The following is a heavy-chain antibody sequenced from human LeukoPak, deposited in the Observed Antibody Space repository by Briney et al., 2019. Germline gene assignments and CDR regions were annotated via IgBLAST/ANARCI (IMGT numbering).Heavy chain of an antibody. CDR3: ARRLTTSQDLDY. D-gene: IGHD2-2*01. V-gene: IGHV1-2*02. J-gene: IGHJ4*02. Sequence: ASVKLSFKAAGYTFTVHYMYLVRQAPGQGLEWMGWINPNSGDTNYAQKFQGRVTMTRDTSISTAYMDLNMLTSDDTAVYYCARRLTTSQDLDYWGQGTLVTVSS. CDR1: GYTFTVHY. CDR2: INPNSGDT.